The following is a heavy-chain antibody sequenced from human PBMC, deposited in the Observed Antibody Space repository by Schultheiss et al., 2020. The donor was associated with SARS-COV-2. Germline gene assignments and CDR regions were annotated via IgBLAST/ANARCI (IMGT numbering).Heavy chain of an antibody. D-gene: IGHD3-10*01. J-gene: IGHJ4*02. V-gene: IGHV4-59*12. Sequence: SETLSLTCTVSGGSISSYYWNWIRQPPGKGLEWIGYIYYSGSTNFNPSLKSRVTISVDRSKNQFSLKLSSVTAADTAVYYCARGPSLLFDYWGQGTLVTVSS. CDR1: GGSISSYY. CDR3: ARGPSLLFDY. CDR2: IYYSGST.